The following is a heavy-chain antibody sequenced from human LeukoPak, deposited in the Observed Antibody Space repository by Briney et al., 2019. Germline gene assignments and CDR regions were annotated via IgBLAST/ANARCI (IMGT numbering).Heavy chain of an antibody. Sequence: SETLSLTCTVSGGSISSSSYYWGWIRQPPGKGLGWIGSIYYSGSTYYNPSLKSRVTISVDTSKNQFSLKLSSVTAADTAVYYCARKAYSYGYALDSWGQGTLVTVSS. D-gene: IGHD5-18*01. J-gene: IGHJ4*02. CDR3: ARKAYSYGYALDS. CDR1: GGSISSSSYY. V-gene: IGHV4-39*01. CDR2: IYYSGST.